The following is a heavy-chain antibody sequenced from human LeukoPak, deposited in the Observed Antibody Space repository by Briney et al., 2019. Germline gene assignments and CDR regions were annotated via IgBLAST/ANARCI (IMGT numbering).Heavy chain of an antibody. CDR2: IYYSGST. D-gene: IGHD6-13*01. V-gene: IGHV4-31*03. J-gene: IGHJ5*02. CDR1: GGSINSGGYY. Sequence: PSETLSLTCTVSGGSINSGGYYWSWIRQRPGKGLEWIGYIYYSGSTYYNPSLNSRVTMSIDTSKNQFSLKLTSVTAADTAVYYCARRNPDLQRGYDPWGQGTLVTVSS. CDR3: ARRNPDLQRGYDP.